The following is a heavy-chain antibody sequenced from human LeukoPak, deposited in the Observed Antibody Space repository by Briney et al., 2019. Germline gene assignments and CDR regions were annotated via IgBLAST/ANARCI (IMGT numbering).Heavy chain of an antibody. Sequence: PSETLSLTCTVSGVSISSYYWSWIRPPAGKGLELIGRIYTSRSTNYNASLKSRFSMSVDTSKNQSSLKLSSVTAADTAVFYCARENSGSYREFDYWGQGTLVTVSS. J-gene: IGHJ4*02. CDR1: GVSISSYY. D-gene: IGHD1-26*01. CDR3: ARENSGSYREFDY. CDR2: IYTSRST. V-gene: IGHV4-4*07.